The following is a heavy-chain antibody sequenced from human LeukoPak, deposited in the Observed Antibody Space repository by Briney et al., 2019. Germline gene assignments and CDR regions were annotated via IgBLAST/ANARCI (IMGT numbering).Heavy chain of an antibody. CDR1: GGSISSSTYY. CDR3: ARAQELGMLNY. J-gene: IGHJ4*02. Sequence: SETLSLACIVSGGSISSSTYYWGWIRQPPGKGLEWIGCMYYTGSTYYNPSLKSRVTISGDTSKNHFSLKLTSVTAADTAVYYCARAQELGMLNYWGQGTLVTVSS. D-gene: IGHD7-27*01. V-gene: IGHV4-39*07. CDR2: MYYTGST.